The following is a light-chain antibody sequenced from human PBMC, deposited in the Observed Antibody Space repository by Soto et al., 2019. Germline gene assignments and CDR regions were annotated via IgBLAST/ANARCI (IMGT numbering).Light chain of an antibody. CDR3: QEYIQWPPGM. CDR1: QFVSSR. V-gene: IGKV3-15*01. CDR2: DTS. Sequence: RQSPAALSASQGERVTLSCRASQFVSSRLAWYQRRPGQVPRLLIYDTSTRAPGISARFSGSGSGTEFTLTISSLQSEDFAVYYCQEYIQWPPGMFGPGTKVAIK. J-gene: IGKJ1*01.